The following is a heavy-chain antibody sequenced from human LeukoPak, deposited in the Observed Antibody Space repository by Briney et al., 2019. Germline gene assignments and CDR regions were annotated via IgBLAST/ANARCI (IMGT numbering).Heavy chain of an antibody. Sequence: GGSLRLSCAASGFTFSSYGMRWVRQAPGKGLEWVAVIWYDGSNKYYADSVKGRFTISRDNSKNTLYLQMNSLRAEDTAVYYCARGSTEQTVVRNWGQGTLVTVSS. D-gene: IGHD3-10*01. CDR3: ARGSTEQTVVRN. CDR1: GFTFSSYG. J-gene: IGHJ4*02. V-gene: IGHV3-33*01. CDR2: IWYDGSNK.